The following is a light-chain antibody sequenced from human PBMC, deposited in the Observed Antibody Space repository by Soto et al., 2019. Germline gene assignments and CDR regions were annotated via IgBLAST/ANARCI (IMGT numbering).Light chain of an antibody. V-gene: IGKV1-5*01. CDR1: HNISTW. J-gene: IGKJ4*02. CDR3: QQSNSFPCT. CDR2: AAS. Sequence: ILLIQSTTTLSASVGERVSVACRASHNISTWLAWYQQRPGKAPSLLITAASKLESGVPPRFNGSGSETEFTLTIRNLQPEDFATYYCQQSNSFPCTFGVGTKVDIK.